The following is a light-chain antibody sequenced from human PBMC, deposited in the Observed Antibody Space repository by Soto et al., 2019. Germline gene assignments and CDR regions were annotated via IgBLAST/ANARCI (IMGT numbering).Light chain of an antibody. CDR2: DAS. CDR1: QSVRSW. CDR3: LQHHSYPRT. J-gene: IGKJ1*01. V-gene: IGKV1-5*01. Sequence: DIQMTQSPSTLSASVGDRVTITCRASQSVRSWLAWYQQKPGKAPKFLIYDASSLESGVPSRFSGSGSGTEFTLTISSLQPEDFATYYCLQHHSYPRTFGQGTKVDIK.